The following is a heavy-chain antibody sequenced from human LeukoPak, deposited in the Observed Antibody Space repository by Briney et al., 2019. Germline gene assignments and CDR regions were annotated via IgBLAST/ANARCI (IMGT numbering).Heavy chain of an antibody. Sequence: ASVKVSCKTSGYTFSRRGITWVRQAPGQGPEWMGWVSGYNGDTNYAKSVRGRVTMTTDTSTNTAYMELRSLRSDDTAVYYCAKDIHPGLDSGASCCFDYWGQGTPVTVSS. D-gene: IGHD3-22*01. CDR1: GYTFSRRG. V-gene: IGHV1-18*01. J-gene: IGHJ4*02. CDR2: VSGYNGDT. CDR3: AKDIHPGLDSGASCCFDY.